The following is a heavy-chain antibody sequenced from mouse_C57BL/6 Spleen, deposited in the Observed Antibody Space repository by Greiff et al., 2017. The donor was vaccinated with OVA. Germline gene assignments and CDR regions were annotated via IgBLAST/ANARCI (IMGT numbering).Heavy chain of an antibody. CDR3: ARKANWVYYYAMDY. Sequence: VQLVESGPGLVQPSQSLSITCTVSGFSLTSYGVHWVRQSPGKGLEWLGVIWSGGSTDYNAAFISRLSISKDNSKSQVFFKMNSLQADDTAIYYCARKANWVYYYAMDYWGQGTSVTVSS. J-gene: IGHJ4*01. CDR1: GFSLTSYG. CDR2: IWSGGST. D-gene: IGHD4-1*01. V-gene: IGHV2-2*01.